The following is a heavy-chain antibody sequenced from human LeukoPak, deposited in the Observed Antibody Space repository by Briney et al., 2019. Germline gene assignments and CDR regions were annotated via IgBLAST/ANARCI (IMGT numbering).Heavy chain of an antibody. CDR1: GFTFSSYV. CDR2: ISSSGSTI. D-gene: IGHD6-19*01. J-gene: IGHJ4*02. CDR3: AKFAVGSGWTRPFDY. Sequence: GGSLRLSCAASGFTFSSYVMNWVRQAPGKGLEWVSYISSSGSTIYYADSVKGRFTISRDNAKNSLYLQMNSLRAEDTAVYYCAKFAVGSGWTRPFDYWGQGTLVTVSS. V-gene: IGHV3-48*03.